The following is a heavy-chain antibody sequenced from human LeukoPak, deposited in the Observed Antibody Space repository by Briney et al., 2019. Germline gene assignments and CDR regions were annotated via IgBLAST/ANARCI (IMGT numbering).Heavy chain of an antibody. D-gene: IGHD6-19*01. V-gene: IGHV1-18*01. Sequence: ASVKVSCKASGYTFTSYGISWVRQAPGQGLEWMGWISAYNGNTNYAQKLQGRVTMTTDTSTSTAYMELRSLRSDDTAVYYCARGVVDSSGWYSGRAFDIWGQGTMVTVSS. CDR3: ARGVVDSSGWYSGRAFDI. J-gene: IGHJ3*02. CDR1: GYTFTSYG. CDR2: ISAYNGNT.